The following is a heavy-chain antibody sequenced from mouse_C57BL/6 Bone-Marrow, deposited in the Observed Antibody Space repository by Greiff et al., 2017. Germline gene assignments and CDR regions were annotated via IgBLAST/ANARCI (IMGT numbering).Heavy chain of an antibody. CDR2: ISDGGSYT. V-gene: IGHV5-4*01. CDR1: GFTFSSYA. CDR3: ARAMALPAMDY. Sequence: EVQVVESGGGLVKPGGSLKLSCAASGFTFSSYAMSWVRQTPEKRLEWVATISDGGSYTYYPDNVKGRFTISRDNAKNNLYLQMSHLKSEDTAMYYCARAMALPAMDYWGQGTSVTVSS. D-gene: IGHD2-3*01. J-gene: IGHJ4*01.